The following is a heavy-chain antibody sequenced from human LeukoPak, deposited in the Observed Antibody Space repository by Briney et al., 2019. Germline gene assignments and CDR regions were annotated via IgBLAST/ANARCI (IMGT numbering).Heavy chain of an antibody. CDR2: IYTSGST. D-gene: IGHD6-19*01. V-gene: IGHV4-4*07. CDR3: ARSYIAVAVCWFDP. CDR1: GSSISSYY. Sequence: KPSETLSLTCTVSGSSISSYYWSWIRQPAGRGPEWIGRIYTSGSTNYNPSLKSRVTMSVDTSKNQFSLKLSSVTAADTAVYYCARSYIAVAVCWFDPWGQGTLVTVSS. J-gene: IGHJ5*02.